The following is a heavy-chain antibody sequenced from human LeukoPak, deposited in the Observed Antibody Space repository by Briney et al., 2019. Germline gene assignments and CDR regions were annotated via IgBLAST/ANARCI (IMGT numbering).Heavy chain of an antibody. D-gene: IGHD2-21*02. J-gene: IGHJ3*02. CDR1: GGSISSYY. CDR3: ARESLAYCGGDCTAGDAFDI. Sequence: SETLSLTCTVSGGSISSYYWSWIRQPPGKGLEWIGYIYYSGSTNYNPSLKSRVTISVDTSKNQFSLKLSSVTAADTAVYYCARESLAYCGGDCTAGDAFDIWGQGTMVTVSS. CDR2: IYYSGST. V-gene: IGHV4-59*01.